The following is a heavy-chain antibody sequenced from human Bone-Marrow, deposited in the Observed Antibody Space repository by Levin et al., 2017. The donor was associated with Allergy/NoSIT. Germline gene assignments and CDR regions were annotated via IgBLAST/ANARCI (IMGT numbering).Heavy chain of an antibody. Sequence: GSLRLSCTVSGGSINNHFWSWIRQSPGKGLEWIGYIYYSGSSFYSPSLKSRLTLSVDTSQDQFSLKLSSVTAADTAVYYCARQTSGWADAFDIWGQGKMVTVSS. D-gene: IGHD6-19*01. CDR3: ARQTSGWADAFDI. CDR1: GGSINNHF. J-gene: IGHJ3*02. CDR2: IYYSGSS. V-gene: IGHV4-59*11.